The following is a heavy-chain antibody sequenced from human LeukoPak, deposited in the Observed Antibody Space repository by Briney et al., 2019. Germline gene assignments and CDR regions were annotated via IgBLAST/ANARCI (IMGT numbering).Heavy chain of an antibody. CDR3: ATTYYYDSSGYYYGGWFDP. CDR2: FDPEDGET. J-gene: IGHJ5*02. CDR1: GYTLTELS. Sequence: GASVKVSCKVSGYTLTELSMHWVRQAPGKGLEWMGGFDPEDGETIYAQKFQGIVTMTEDTSTDTAYMELSSLRSEDTAVYYCATTYYYDSSGYYYGGWFDPWGQGTLVTVSS. D-gene: IGHD3-22*01. V-gene: IGHV1-24*01.